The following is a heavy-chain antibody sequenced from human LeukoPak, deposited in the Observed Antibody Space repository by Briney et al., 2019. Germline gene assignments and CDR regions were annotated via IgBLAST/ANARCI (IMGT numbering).Heavy chain of an antibody. CDR1: GGSFGGYF. CDR2: VNHSGST. J-gene: IGHJ4*02. CDR3: ARGPPLAYYGTGGYYFFDY. Sequence: PSETLSLTCSAYGGSFGGYFWSWIRQPPGEGLEWIGEVNHSGSTNYNPSLKSRVTISVVTSRTQFSLNLRSVTAADAAVYYCARGPPLAYYGTGGYYFFDYWGQGILVTVSP. V-gene: IGHV4-34*01. D-gene: IGHD3-22*01.